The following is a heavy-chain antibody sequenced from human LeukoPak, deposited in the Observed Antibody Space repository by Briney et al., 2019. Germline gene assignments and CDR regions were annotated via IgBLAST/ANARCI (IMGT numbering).Heavy chain of an antibody. D-gene: IGHD6-19*01. J-gene: IGHJ4*02. CDR3: AREVAGTFYFDY. V-gene: IGHV3-23*01. Sequence: PGGSLRLSCAASGFTFSSYAMSWVRQAPGKGPEWVSAISGSGGSTYYADSVKGRFTISRDNSKNTLYLQMNSLRAEDTAVCYCAREVAGTFYFDYWGQGTLVTVSS. CDR1: GFTFSSYA. CDR2: ISGSGGST.